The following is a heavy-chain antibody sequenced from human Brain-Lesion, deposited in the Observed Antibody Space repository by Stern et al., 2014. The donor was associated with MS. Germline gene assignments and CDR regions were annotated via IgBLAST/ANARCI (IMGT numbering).Heavy chain of an antibody. V-gene: IGHV1-24*01. J-gene: IGHJ4*02. CDR2: FDPEDGET. D-gene: IGHD1-26*01. CDR3: ATLSPGAGGNYYRHFDY. CDR1: GYTLPELS. Sequence: HVQLVQSGAEVKKPGASVKVSCQVSGYTLPELSMHWVRQAPRKGLEWVGGFDPEDGETIYAQKCQGRVTMTEDTSTDTAYMELSSLRSEDTAVYYCATLSPGAGGNYYRHFDYWGQGTLVTVSS.